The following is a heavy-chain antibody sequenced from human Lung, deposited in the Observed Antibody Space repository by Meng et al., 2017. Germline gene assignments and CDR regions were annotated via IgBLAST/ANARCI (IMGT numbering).Heavy chain of an antibody. J-gene: IGHJ4*02. V-gene: IGHV4-34*01. CDR2: INHSGST. CDR1: GGSFSDYY. CDR3: ARGPTTMAHDFDY. D-gene: IGHD4-11*01. Sequence: QVLLQQWVAGLLKPSETLSLTGVVSGGSFSDYYWSWIRQPPGKGLEWIGEINHSGSTNYNPSLESRATISVDTSQNNLSLKLSSVTAADSAVYYCARGPTTMAHDFDYWGQGTLVTVSS.